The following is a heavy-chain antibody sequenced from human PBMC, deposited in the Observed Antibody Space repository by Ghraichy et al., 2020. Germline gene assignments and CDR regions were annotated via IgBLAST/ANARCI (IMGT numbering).Heavy chain of an antibody. CDR2: ISYDGSNT. Sequence: GGSLRLSCAASGVTFSSYAMHWVRQAPGKGLEWVALISYDGSNTYYADSVKGRFTISRDNSKNTLYLQMTSLRTEDTAVYYCARNLYYYDGSGPPDYWGQGTLVTVSS. D-gene: IGHD3-22*01. J-gene: IGHJ4*02. CDR3: ARNLYYYDGSGPPDY. CDR1: GVTFSSYA. V-gene: IGHV3-30-3*01.